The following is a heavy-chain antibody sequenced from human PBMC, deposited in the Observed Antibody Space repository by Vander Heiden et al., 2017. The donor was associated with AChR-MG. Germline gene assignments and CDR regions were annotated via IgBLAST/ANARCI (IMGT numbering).Heavy chain of an antibody. J-gene: IGHJ3*02. CDR3: AREGRRKDAFDI. V-gene: IGHV3-33*01. CDR2: IWYDGSNK. CDR1: GFPFSSYG. Sequence: QVQLVESGGGVVQPGRSLRLSCAASGFPFSSYGMHWVRQAPGKGLEWVAVIWYDGSNKYYADSVKGRFTISRDNSKNTLYLQMNSLRAEDTAVYYCAREGRRKDAFDIWGQGTMVTVSS.